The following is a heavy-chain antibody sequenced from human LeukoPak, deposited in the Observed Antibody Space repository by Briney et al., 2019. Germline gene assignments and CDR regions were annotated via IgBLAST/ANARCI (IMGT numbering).Heavy chain of an antibody. Sequence: ASVKVSCKASGYTFTSYGISWVRQAPGQGVGWMGWISAYNGNTNYAQKLQGRVTMTTDTSPSTASMELRSLRSDDTAVYYCARDFPPIVVVVAARRMDVWGQGTTVTVSS. CDR3: ARDFPPIVVVVAARRMDV. J-gene: IGHJ6*02. CDR1: GYTFTSYG. V-gene: IGHV1-18*01. CDR2: ISAYNGNT. D-gene: IGHD2-15*01.